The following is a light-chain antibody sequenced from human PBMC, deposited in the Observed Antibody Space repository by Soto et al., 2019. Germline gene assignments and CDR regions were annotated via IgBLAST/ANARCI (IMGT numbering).Light chain of an antibody. Sequence: DVRMTQSPSSLSASVGDTITITCRASQSISNYLAWYQQKPGKAPDLLIYSASTLQSGVPSRFSGSGSETEFSLTIRALQPEDFATYYCQQLSRYPLTFGGGTKVDIK. CDR1: QSISNY. CDR3: QQLSRYPLT. V-gene: IGKV1-9*01. CDR2: SAS. J-gene: IGKJ4*01.